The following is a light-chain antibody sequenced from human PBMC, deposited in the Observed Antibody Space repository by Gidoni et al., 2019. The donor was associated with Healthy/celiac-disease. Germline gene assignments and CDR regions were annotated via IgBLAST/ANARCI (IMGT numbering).Light chain of an antibody. J-gene: IGLJ2*01. CDR3: SSYTSSSTLGV. V-gene: IGLV2-14*03. Sequence: QSALTQPASLSGSPGQSITISCTGTSSDVGGYNYVSWYQQHPGKAPKLMIYDVSNRPSGVSNRFSGSKSGNTASLTISGLLAEDEADYYCSSYTSSSTLGVFGGGTKLTVL. CDR1: SSDVGGYNY. CDR2: DVS.